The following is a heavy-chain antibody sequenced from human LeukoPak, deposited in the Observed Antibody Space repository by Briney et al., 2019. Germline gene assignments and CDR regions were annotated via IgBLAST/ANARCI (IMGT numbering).Heavy chain of an antibody. D-gene: IGHD5-24*01. CDR3: ARELSEMATINYFDY. CDR1: GGTFSSYA. J-gene: IGHJ4*02. CDR2: IIPIFGTA. Sequence: SVKVSCKASGGTFSSYAISWVRQAPGQGLEWMGGIIPIFGTANYAQKFQGRVTMTRDTSTSTVYMELSSLRSEDTAVYYCARELSEMATINYFDYWGQGTLVTVSS. V-gene: IGHV1-69*05.